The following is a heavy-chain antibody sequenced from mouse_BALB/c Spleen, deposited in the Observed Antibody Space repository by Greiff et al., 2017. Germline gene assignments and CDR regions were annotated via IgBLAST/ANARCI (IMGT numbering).Heavy chain of an antibody. J-gene: IGHJ3*01. D-gene: IGHD4-1*02. V-gene: IGHV3-2*02. CDR2: ISYSGST. Sequence: EVKVEESGPGLVKPSQSLSLTCTVTGYSITSDYAWNWIRQFPGNKLEWMGYISYSGSTSYNPSLKSRISITRDTSKNQFFLQLNSVTTEDTATYYCASPNWDVAWFAYWGQGTLVTVSA. CDR3: ASPNWDVAWFAY. CDR1: GYSITSDYA.